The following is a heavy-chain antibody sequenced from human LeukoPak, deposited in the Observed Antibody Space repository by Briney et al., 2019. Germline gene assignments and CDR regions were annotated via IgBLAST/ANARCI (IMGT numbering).Heavy chain of an antibody. CDR2: TSSDGSNR. Sequence: PGRSPRLSCTASGFSFSSYALHWVRQAPGKGLEWVAVTSSDGSNRFYADSVKDRFTISRDNSRNTLYLQMNSLRGDDTAVYYCAKDLTPLMGYCGRTSCYGPDYWGQGTLATISS. J-gene: IGHJ4*02. V-gene: IGHV3-30*18. CDR3: AKDLTPLMGYCGRTSCYGPDY. CDR1: GFSFSSYA. D-gene: IGHD2-2*01.